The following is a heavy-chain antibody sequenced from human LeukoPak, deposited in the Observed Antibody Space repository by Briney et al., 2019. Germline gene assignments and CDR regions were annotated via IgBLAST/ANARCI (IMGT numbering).Heavy chain of an antibody. Sequence: ASVKVSCTASGYTFTTYGITWVRQAPGQGLEWMGWISAYNGNTNYAQNLQGRVTVTTDTSTSTAYMELRSLRSDGTAVYYCARTRYRSGWYPFDYWGQGTQVTVSS. CDR3: ARTRYRSGWYPFDY. CDR1: GYTFTTYG. V-gene: IGHV1-18*04. J-gene: IGHJ4*02. CDR2: ISAYNGNT. D-gene: IGHD6-19*01.